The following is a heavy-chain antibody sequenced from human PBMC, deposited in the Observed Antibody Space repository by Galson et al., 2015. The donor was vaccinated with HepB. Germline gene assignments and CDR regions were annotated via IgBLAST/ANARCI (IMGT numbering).Heavy chain of an antibody. D-gene: IGHD2-15*01. CDR2: SNTDNRNT. V-gene: IGHV1-18*01. CDR3: ARGARGVGVGGTQNNWFDP. CDR1: GYTFSSYS. Sequence: SVKVSCKASGYTFSSYSITWVRQAPGQGLEWMGWSNTDNRNTNYAEKGRGRVTMTTDTSTSTAYMELRRLRADDTAVYFCARGARGVGVGGTQNNWFDPWGQGTLVTVSS. J-gene: IGHJ5*02.